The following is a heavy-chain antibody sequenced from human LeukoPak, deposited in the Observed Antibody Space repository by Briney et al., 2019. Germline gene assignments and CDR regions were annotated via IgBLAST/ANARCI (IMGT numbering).Heavy chain of an antibody. J-gene: IGHJ4*02. CDR1: GYTLTELS. V-gene: IGHV1-24*01. CDR3: ASMVRGVIIALNY. D-gene: IGHD3-10*01. CDR2: FDPEDGET. Sequence: ASVKVSCKVSGYTLTELSMHWVRQAPGKGLEWRGGFDPEDGETIYAQKFQGRVTMTEDTSTDTAYMELSSLRSEDTAVYYCASMVRGVIIALNYWGQGTLVTVSS.